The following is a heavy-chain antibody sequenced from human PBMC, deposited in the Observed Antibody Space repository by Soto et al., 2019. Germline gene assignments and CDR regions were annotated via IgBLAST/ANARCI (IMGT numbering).Heavy chain of an antibody. D-gene: IGHD6-13*01. CDR3: ATSFGKAWYAY. V-gene: IGHV4-61*08. CDR1: GGSISSGGYY. J-gene: IGHJ4*02. CDR2: IHYSGST. Sequence: SETLSLTCTFSGGSISSGGYYWSWIRQHPGKGLEWIGYIHYSGSTHYNPSLKSRVTISVDKSRNQFTLQLTSVTVADTAVYDCATSFGKAWYAYWGQGTQVTVS.